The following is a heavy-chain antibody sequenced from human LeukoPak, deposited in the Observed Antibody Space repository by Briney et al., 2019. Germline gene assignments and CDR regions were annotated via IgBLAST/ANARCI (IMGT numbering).Heavy chain of an antibody. V-gene: IGHV3-49*02. D-gene: IGHD3-22*01. CDR2: IRSKAYGGTT. J-gene: IGHJ4*02. Sequence: WIRQPPGKGLEWVGFIRSKAYGGTTEYAASVKGRFTISRDDSKSIAYLQMNSLKTEDTAVYYCTPPYYYDSSGYYDAFDIWGQGTLVTVSS. CDR3: TPPYYYDSSGYYDAFDI.